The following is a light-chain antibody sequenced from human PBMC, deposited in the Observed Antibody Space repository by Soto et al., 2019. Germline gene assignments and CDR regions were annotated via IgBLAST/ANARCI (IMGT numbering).Light chain of an antibody. CDR2: KAS. V-gene: IGKV1-39*01. CDR3: QQSRT. Sequence: DIQMPKSLSSVSASVGVGVPITGQASPDISNYLNWYQQKKGKAPKLLIYKASTLKSGVPSRFSGSGSGTDLSLTISSLQPEDFATHYCQQSRTFGNGNKVAI. J-gene: IGKJ1*01. CDR1: PDISNY.